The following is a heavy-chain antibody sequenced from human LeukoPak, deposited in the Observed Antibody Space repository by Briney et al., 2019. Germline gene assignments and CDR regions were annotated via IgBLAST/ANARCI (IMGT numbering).Heavy chain of an antibody. J-gene: IGHJ4*02. V-gene: IGHV3-11*05. CDR3: ARDGEYGTGSYYRGCFDY. Sequence: GGSLRLSCAVSGFTFGDDYMSWIRQASGQGLEWVSYISNSGGYTNYADSVAGRFTISRDNAENSLYLQMNSLRAEDTAVYYCARDGEYGTGSYYRGCFDYWGQGILVTVSS. CDR1: GFTFGDDY. D-gene: IGHD3-10*01. CDR2: ISNSGGYT.